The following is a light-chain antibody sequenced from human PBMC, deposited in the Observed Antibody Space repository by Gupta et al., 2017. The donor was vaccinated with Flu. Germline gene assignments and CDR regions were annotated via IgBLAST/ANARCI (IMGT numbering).Light chain of an antibody. CDR3: GTWDSSLSTVV. CDR1: SSNIGNNY. V-gene: IGLV1-51*02. CDR2: END. J-gene: IGLJ3*02. Sequence: SSSNIGNNYLSWYQQFPGTAPKLLLYENDRRPSGFPDRFSGSKSGTSATLDITGLQTGDEADYYCGTWDSSLSTVVFGGGTKLTVL.